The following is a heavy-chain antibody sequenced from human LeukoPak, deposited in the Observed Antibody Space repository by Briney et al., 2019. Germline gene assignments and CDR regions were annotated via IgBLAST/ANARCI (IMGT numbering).Heavy chain of an antibody. J-gene: IGHJ6*02. V-gene: IGHV4-61*02. CDR2: IDSSGNT. CDR3: ARSGSGSYYNLGYYYYGMDV. Sequence: SQTLSLTCTVSGGSISSGSYFWSWIRQSAGRGLEWIGRIDSSGNTNYNPSLKSRVTMSLDTSKKQFSLKLSSVTAADTAVYYCARSGSGSYYNLGYYYYGMDVWGQGTTVTVSS. D-gene: IGHD3-10*01. CDR1: GGSISSGSYF.